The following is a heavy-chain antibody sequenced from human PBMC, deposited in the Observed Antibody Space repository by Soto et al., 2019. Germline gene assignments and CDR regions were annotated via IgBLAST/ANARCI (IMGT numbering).Heavy chain of an antibody. CDR1: GFTFTSSA. Sequence: GASVKVSCKASGFTFTSSAVEWVRQAREQRLEWIGWIVVGSGNTNYAQKFQERVTITRDMSTSTAYMELSSLRSEDTAVYYCAALPEGETSGWYYCYGMDVWGQGTTVTVSS. J-gene: IGHJ6*01. D-gene: IGHD6-19*01. CDR3: AALPEGETSGWYYCYGMDV. V-gene: IGHV1-58*01. CDR2: IVVGSGNT.